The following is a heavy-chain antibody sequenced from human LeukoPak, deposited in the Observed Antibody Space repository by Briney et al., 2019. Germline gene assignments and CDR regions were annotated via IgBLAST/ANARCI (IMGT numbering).Heavy chain of an antibody. CDR2: IKQDGSEK. D-gene: IGHD3-22*01. CDR3: ARDYYDSSGYYLFDY. Sequence: GGSLRLSCAASGFTFSRHWMHWVRQAPGKGLEWVANIKQDGSEKYYVDSVKGRFTISRDNAKNSLYLQMNSLRAEDTAVYYCARDYYDSSGYYLFDYWGQGTLVTVSS. CDR1: GFTFSRHW. V-gene: IGHV3-7*01. J-gene: IGHJ4*02.